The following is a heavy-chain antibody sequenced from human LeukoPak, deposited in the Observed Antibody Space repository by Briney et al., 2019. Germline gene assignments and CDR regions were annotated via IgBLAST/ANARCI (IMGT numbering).Heavy chain of an antibody. CDR3: ARVVDDSRSDYFDY. CDR2: INPSGGST. Sequence: ASVKVSCKASGYTFTSSYMHWVRQAPGQGLEWMGIINPSGGSTSYAQKFQGRVTITADKSTSTAYMELSSLRSEDTAVYYCARVVDDSRSDYFDYWGQGTLVTVSS. D-gene: IGHD3-22*01. V-gene: IGHV1-46*01. CDR1: GYTFTSSY. J-gene: IGHJ4*02.